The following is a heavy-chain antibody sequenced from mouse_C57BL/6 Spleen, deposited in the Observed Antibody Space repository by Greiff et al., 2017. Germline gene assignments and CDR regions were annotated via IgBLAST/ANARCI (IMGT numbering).Heavy chain of an antibody. CDR1: GYSFTSYY. CDR3: ARSGSAWYFDV. D-gene: IGHD3-2*02. J-gene: IGHJ1*03. V-gene: IGHV1-66*01. Sequence: VQLQQSGPELVKPGASVKISCKASGYSFTSYYIHWVKQRPGQGLEWIGWIYPGSGNTKYNEKFKGKATLTADTSSSTAYMQLSSLTAEDSAVYYCARSGSAWYFDVWGTGTTVTVSS. CDR2: IYPGSGNT.